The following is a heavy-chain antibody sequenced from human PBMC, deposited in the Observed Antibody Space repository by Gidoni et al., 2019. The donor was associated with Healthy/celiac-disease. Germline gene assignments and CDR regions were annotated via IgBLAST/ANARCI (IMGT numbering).Heavy chain of an antibody. CDR3: ARASDTYYYDSSGQWYFDL. Sequence: QVQLVQSGAEVKKPGSSVKVSCKASGGTVSSYAISWVRQAPGQGLEWMGGIIPIFGTANYAQKFQGRVTITADESTSTAYMELSSLRSEDTAVYYCARASDTYYYDSSGQWYFDLWGRGTLVTVSS. CDR2: IIPIFGTA. D-gene: IGHD3-22*01. J-gene: IGHJ2*01. CDR1: GGTVSSYA. V-gene: IGHV1-69*01.